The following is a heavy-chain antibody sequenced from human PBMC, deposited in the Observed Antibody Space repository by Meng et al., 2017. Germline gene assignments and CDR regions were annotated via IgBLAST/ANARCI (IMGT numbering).Heavy chain of an antibody. Sequence: GSLRLSCTVSGGSISSSSYSWGWIRQPPGKGLEWIATIYYSGTTFYNPSLESRVTISVDTSRNQFSLKLSSVTAADTAVYFCARGEDQYKIGNYWGQGTLVTVSS. V-gene: IGHV4-39*07. CDR3: ARGEDQYKIGNY. D-gene: IGHD1-1*01. CDR1: GGSISSSSYS. CDR2: IYYSGTT. J-gene: IGHJ4*02.